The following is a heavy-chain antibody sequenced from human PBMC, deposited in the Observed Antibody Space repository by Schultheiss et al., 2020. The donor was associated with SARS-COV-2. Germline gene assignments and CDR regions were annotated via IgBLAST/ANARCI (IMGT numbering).Heavy chain of an antibody. CDR2: ISAYNGNT. V-gene: IGHV1-18*04. Sequence: ASVKVSCKASGYTFTGYYMHWVRQAPGQGLEWMGWISAYNGNTNYAQKFQGRVTITADESTSTAYMELRSLRSEDTAVYYCARGVRGYYDSSGYYFSHYYYYGMDVWGQGTTVTVSS. J-gene: IGHJ6*02. D-gene: IGHD3-22*01. CDR1: GYTFTGYY. CDR3: ARGVRGYYDSSGYYFSHYYYYGMDV.